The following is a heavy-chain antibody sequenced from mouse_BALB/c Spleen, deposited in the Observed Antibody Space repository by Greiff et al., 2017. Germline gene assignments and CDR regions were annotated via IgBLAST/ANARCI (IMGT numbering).Heavy chain of an antibody. CDR3: ARDNDRMDY. CDR1: GFTFTDYY. J-gene: IGHJ4*01. Sequence: EVKLMESGGGLVQPGGSLRLSCATSGFTFTDYYMSWVRQPPGKALEWLGFIRNKANGYTTEYSASVKGRFTISRDNSQSILYLQMNTLRAEDSATYYCARDNDRMDYWGQGTSVTVSS. V-gene: IGHV7-3*02. CDR2: IRNKANGYTT. D-gene: IGHD2-12*01.